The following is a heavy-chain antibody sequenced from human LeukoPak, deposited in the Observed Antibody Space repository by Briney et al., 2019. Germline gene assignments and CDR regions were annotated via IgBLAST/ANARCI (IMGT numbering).Heavy chain of an antibody. J-gene: IGHJ4*02. CDR2: ISYDGSNK. D-gene: IGHD1-26*01. V-gene: IGHV3-30*18. Sequence: GGSLRLSCAASGFTFSNAWMSWVRQAPGKGLEWVAVISYDGSNKYYADSVKGRFTISRDNSKNTLYLQMNSLRAEDTAAYYCAKTPLRSSAEPALFDYWGQGTLVTVSS. CDR1: GFTFSNAW. CDR3: AKTPLRSSAEPALFDY.